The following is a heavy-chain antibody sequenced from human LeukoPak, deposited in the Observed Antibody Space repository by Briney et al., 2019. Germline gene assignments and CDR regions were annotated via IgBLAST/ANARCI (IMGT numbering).Heavy chain of an antibody. CDR2: IIPIFGTA. CDR3: AREARYCSGGSCYNWFDP. CDR1: GGTFSSYA. D-gene: IGHD2-15*01. Sequence: ASVKVSCKASGGTFSSYAISWVRQAPGQGLEWMGGIIPIFGTANYAQKFQGRVTITTDESTSTAYMELSSLRSEDTAVYYCAREARYCSGGSCYNWFDPWGQGTLVIVSS. J-gene: IGHJ5*02. V-gene: IGHV1-69*05.